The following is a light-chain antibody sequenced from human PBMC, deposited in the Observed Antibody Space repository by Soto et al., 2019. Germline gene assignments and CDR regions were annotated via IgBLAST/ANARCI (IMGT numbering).Light chain of an antibody. CDR1: SSNIGNNT. Sequence: QSVLTQPPSASGTPGQRVSISCSGSSSNIGNNTVNWYQQLPGTTPKLLMYSNHQRPSGVPDRFSGSKSGTSASLAISGLQSEDEAQYYCATWDVTLNGVVFGGGTKLTVL. V-gene: IGLV1-44*01. J-gene: IGLJ3*02. CDR2: SNH. CDR3: ATWDVTLNGVV.